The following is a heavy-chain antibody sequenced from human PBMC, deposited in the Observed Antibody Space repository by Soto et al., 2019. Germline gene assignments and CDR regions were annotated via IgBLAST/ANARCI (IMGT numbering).Heavy chain of an antibody. CDR1: GFTFSNYA. CDR3: ARATATQWYFAF. CDR2: ISNSGQ. V-gene: IGHV3-23*01. Sequence: EVQLLESGGGLVQPGGSLRLSCVVSGFTFSNYAMTWVRQVPGKGLEWISSISNSGQDYADSVKGRFTISRDNPRNTVYLQMNSLRVADTALSYCARATATQWYFAFWGRGPLVTFSS. D-gene: IGHD5-18*01. J-gene: IGHJ2*01.